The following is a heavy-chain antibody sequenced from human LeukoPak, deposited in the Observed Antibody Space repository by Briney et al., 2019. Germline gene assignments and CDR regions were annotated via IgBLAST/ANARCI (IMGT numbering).Heavy chain of an antibody. CDR2: ISGTGGRGST. V-gene: IGHV3-23*01. J-gene: IGHJ4*02. CDR1: GFTFSSYA. Sequence: GASLRLSCAVSGFTFSSYAMSWVRQAPGKGLEWVSAISGTGGRGSTYYADSVKGRFAISRDNSKNTLYLQMNSLRAEDTAVYYCAKPRCSSTSCSLGYFDYWGQGALVTVSS. D-gene: IGHD2-2*01. CDR3: AKPRCSSTSCSLGYFDY.